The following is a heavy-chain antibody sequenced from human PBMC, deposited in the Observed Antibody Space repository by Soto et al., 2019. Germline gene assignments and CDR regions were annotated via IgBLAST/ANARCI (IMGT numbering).Heavy chain of an antibody. CDR1: GGSISSYY. J-gene: IGHJ4*02. Sequence: SETLSLTCTVSGGSISSYYWSWIRQPPGKGLEWIGYIYYSGSTNYNPSLKSRVTISVDTSKNQFSLKLSSVTAADTAVYYCARVMGDGYNNFDYWAKATLVTVSS. V-gene: IGHV4-59*01. CDR3: ARVMGDGYNNFDY. D-gene: IGHD5-18*01. CDR2: IYYSGST.